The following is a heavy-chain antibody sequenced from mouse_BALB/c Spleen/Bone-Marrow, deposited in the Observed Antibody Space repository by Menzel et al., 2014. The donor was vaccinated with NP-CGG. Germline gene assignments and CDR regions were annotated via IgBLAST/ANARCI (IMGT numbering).Heavy chain of an antibody. Sequence: DVQLQESGGGLVQPGGSLKPSCAASGFDFSRYWMSWVRQAPGKGLEWIGEINPDSSTINYTPSLEDKFIISRDNAKNTLYLQMSKVRSEDTALYYCARPAVGRYFDYWGQGTTLTVSS. V-gene: IGHV4-1*02. CDR1: GFDFSRYW. D-gene: IGHD4-1*01. CDR3: ARPAVGRYFDY. J-gene: IGHJ2*01. CDR2: INPDSSTI.